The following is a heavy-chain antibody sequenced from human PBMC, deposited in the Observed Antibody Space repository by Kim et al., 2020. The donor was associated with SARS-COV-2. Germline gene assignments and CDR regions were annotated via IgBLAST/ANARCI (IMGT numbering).Heavy chain of an antibody. CDR2: IRSKANSYAT. D-gene: IGHD6-13*01. CDR1: GFTFSGSA. Sequence: GGSLRLSCAASGFTFSGSAMHWVRQASGKGLEWVGRIRSKANSYATAYAASVKGRFTISRDDSKNTAYLQMNSLKTEDTAVYYCTRGVQQLGYDYWGQGTLVTVSS. CDR3: TRGVQQLGYDY. V-gene: IGHV3-73*01. J-gene: IGHJ4*02.